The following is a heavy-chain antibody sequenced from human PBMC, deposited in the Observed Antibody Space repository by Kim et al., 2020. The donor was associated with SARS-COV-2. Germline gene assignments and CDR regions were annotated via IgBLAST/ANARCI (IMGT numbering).Heavy chain of an antibody. CDR2: T. CDR3: AKEDRGSLADY. V-gene: IGHV3-23*01. Sequence: TYYADSVKGQFTISSDNSKNTLYLQMNSLRAEDTAVYYCAKEDRGSLADYWGQGTLVTVSS. D-gene: IGHD1-1*01. J-gene: IGHJ4*02.